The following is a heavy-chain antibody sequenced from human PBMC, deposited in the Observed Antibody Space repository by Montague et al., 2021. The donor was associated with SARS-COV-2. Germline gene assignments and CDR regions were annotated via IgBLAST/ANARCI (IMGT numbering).Heavy chain of an antibody. CDR1: GGSISSSNW. CDR2: IYHSGST. CDR3: ASRGAGWFGSNPEGFDY. Sequence: SETLSLTCAVSGGSISSSNWWSWVRQPPGKGLEWIGEIYHSGSTNYNPSLNSRVTISEDKTKNQFSLKLSSVTAADTAVYYCASRGAGWFGSNPEGFDYWGQGTLVTVSS. V-gene: IGHV4-4*02. J-gene: IGHJ4*02. D-gene: IGHD3-10*01.